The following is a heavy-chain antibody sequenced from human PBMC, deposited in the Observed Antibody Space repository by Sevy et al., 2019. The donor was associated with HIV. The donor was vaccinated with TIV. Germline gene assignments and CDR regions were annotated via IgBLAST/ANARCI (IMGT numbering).Heavy chain of an antibody. CDR3: AREGCTQPHDY. Sequence: GGSQRLSCAASGFTFAKYSMSWLRQAPGKGLEWVSTFSFGSGRINYADSVKGRFTISRDDSKNTLYLQMNSLRAEDTATYFCAREGCTQPHDYWGQGTLVTVSS. CDR1: GFTFAKYS. CDR2: FSFGSGRI. J-gene: IGHJ4*02. V-gene: IGHV3-23*01.